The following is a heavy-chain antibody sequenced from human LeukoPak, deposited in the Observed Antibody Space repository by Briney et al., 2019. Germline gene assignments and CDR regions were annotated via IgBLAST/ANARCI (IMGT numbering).Heavy chain of an antibody. CDR3: ARDPEIYYNGSGSYYDY. CDR1: GFTFSSYA. D-gene: IGHD3-10*01. Sequence: HPGGSLRLSCAASGFTFSSYAMHWVRQAPGKGLEWAAVISYDGSNKYYADSVKGRFTISRDNSKNTLYLQMNSLRAEDTAVYYCARDPEIYYNGSGSYYDYWGQGTLVTVSS. V-gene: IGHV3-30*04. CDR2: ISYDGSNK. J-gene: IGHJ4*02.